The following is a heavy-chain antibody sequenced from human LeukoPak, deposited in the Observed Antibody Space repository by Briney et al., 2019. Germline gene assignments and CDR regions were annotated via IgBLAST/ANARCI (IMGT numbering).Heavy chain of an antibody. CDR1: GGSISSSSYY. D-gene: IGHD2-15*01. Sequence: SETLSLTCTVSGGSISSSSYYWGWIRQPPGKGLEWIGSIYYSGSTYYNPSLKSRVTISVDTSKNQFSLKLSSVTAADTAVYYCARRYCSGGSCYSDNWFDPWGQGTLVTVSS. CDR2: IYYSGST. J-gene: IGHJ5*02. CDR3: ARRYCSGGSCYSDNWFDP. V-gene: IGHV4-39*01.